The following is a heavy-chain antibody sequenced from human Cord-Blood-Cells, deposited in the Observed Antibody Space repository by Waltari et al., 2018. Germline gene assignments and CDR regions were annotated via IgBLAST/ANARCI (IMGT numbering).Heavy chain of an antibody. Sequence: EVQLVESGGGLVQTGGSLRLSCAASGFTFSSYWMSWVRQAQGKGLEWEANIKQDGSEKYYVDSVKGRFTISRDNAKNSLYLQMNSLRAEDTAVYYCAREGIAVALDYWGQGTLVTVSS. J-gene: IGHJ4*02. CDR2: IKQDGSEK. V-gene: IGHV3-7*01. CDR3: AREGIAVALDY. CDR1: GFTFSSYW. D-gene: IGHD6-19*01.